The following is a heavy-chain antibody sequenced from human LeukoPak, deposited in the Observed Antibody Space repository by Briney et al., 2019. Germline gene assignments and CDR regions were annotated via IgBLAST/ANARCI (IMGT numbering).Heavy chain of an antibody. CDR3: ARTTVRVNWFDP. Sequence: SETLSLTYTVSGGSISSSSYYWGWIRQPPGKGLEWIGSIYYSGSTYYNPSLKSRVTISVDTSKNQFSLKLSSVTAADTAVYYCARTTVRVNWFDPWGQGTLVTVSS. CDR1: GGSISSSSYY. J-gene: IGHJ5*02. D-gene: IGHD4-17*01. V-gene: IGHV4-39*07. CDR2: IYYSGST.